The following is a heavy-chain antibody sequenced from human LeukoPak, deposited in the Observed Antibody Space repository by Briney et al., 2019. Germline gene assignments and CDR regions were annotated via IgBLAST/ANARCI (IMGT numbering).Heavy chain of an antibody. CDR1: GFTFSTYW. CDR2: IKQDGSEK. Sequence: GGSLRLSCAASGFTFSTYWMSWVRQAPGKGLEWVANIKQDGSEKYYVDSVKGRFTIFRDNAKNSLYLQINSLRVEDTAVYYCARTYYYDSSGYFDAFDIWGQGTMVTVSS. V-gene: IGHV3-7*01. J-gene: IGHJ3*02. CDR3: ARTYYYDSSGYFDAFDI. D-gene: IGHD3-22*01.